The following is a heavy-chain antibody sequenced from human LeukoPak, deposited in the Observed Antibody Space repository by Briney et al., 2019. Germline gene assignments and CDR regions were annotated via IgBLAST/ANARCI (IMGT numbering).Heavy chain of an antibody. CDR3: AREASEYSTTSYFFDF. V-gene: IGHV3-21*01. CDR2: ISSGSTYI. D-gene: IGHD6-6*01. Sequence: GGSLRLSCAASGFTFSSYSMNWVRQAPGKGLEWVSSISSGSTYIYYADSVKGRFTISRDNAKNSLYLQMNSLRAEDTAVYYCAREASEYSTTSYFFDFWGQGTLVTVSS. CDR1: GFTFSSYS. J-gene: IGHJ4*02.